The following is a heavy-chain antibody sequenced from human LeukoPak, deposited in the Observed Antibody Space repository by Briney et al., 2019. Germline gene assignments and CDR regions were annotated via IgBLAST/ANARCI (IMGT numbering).Heavy chain of an antibody. D-gene: IGHD3-22*01. CDR1: GFTFSSYA. V-gene: IGHV3-23*01. J-gene: IGHJ4*02. CDR2: ISGSGGST. CDR3: AKDSMIVVVITMGYFDY. Sequence: GESLRLSCAASGFTFSSYAISWVRQAPGKGLEWVSAISGSGGSTYYADSVKGRFTISRDNSKNTLYLQMNSLRAEDTAVYYCAKDSMIVVVITMGYFDYWGQGTLVTVST.